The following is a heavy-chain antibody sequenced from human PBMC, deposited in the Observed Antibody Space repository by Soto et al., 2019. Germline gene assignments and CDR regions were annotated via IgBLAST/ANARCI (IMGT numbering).Heavy chain of an antibody. CDR3: AKVRKRDIVVVVAASPYYYYGMDV. CDR1: GFTFSSYA. J-gene: IGHJ6*02. D-gene: IGHD2-15*01. CDR2: ISGSGGST. V-gene: IGHV3-23*01. Sequence: EVQLLESGGGLVQSGGSLRLSCAASGFTFSSYAMSWVRQAPGKGLEWVSAISGSGGSTYYADSVKGRFTISRDNSKNTLYLQMNSLRAEDTAVYYCAKVRKRDIVVVVAASPYYYYGMDVWGQGTTVTVSS.